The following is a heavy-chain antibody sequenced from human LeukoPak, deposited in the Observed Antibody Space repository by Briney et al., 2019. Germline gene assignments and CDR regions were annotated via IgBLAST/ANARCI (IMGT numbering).Heavy chain of an antibody. CDR1: GFTFSDYY. D-gene: IGHD2-15*01. V-gene: IGHV3-11*04. CDR2: ITSAGGTI. J-gene: IGHJ3*02. CDR3: ARDRDCSGSTWGYKGGLDI. Sequence: GGSLRLSCAASGFTFSDYYMTWFRQAPGKGLEWVSYITSAGGTIFYTDSVKGRFIVSRDNAKNSLYLQMNILRAEDTAIYYCARDRDCSGSTWGYKGGLDIWGQGTTVTVSS.